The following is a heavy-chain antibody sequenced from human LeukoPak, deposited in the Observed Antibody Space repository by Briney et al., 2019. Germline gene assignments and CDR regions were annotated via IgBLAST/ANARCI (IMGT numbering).Heavy chain of an antibody. Sequence: SVKVSCKASGGTFSSYAISWVRQAPGQGLEWMGGIIPIFGTANYAQKFQGRVTITADESTSTAYMELSSLRSEDTAVYYCARGYYYGSGSYSPYYYYYMDVWGKGTTVTVSS. D-gene: IGHD3-10*01. J-gene: IGHJ6*03. CDR2: IIPIFGTA. CDR3: ARGYYYGSGSYSPYYYYYMDV. V-gene: IGHV1-69*13. CDR1: GGTFSSYA.